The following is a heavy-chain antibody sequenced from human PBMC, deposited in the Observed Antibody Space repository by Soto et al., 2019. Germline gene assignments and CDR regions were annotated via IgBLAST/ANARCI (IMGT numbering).Heavy chain of an antibody. D-gene: IGHD1-26*01. CDR1: GFTFSSYG. CDR2: ISYDGSNT. J-gene: IGHJ4*02. CDR3: AKEGGLSGSYYISSSYYFDY. Sequence: QVQLVESAGGVVQPGRSLRLSCVASGFTFSSYGMHWVRQAPGKGLEWVAIISYDGSNTYYADSVKGRFTISRDNSKNTLYLQMNSLRAEDTTVYYCAKEGGLSGSYYISSSYYFDYWGQGTLVTVSS. V-gene: IGHV3-30*18.